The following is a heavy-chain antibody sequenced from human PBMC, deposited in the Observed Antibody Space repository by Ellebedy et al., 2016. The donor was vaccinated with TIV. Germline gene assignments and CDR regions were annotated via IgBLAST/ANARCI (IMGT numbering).Heavy chain of an antibody. J-gene: IGHJ6*04. CDR3: GRAREPGPFAYYYYGMDV. CDR2: IPSRFTGI. Sequence: GESLKISCAGSGFPFSDYFMSWFRQAPGKGLEWLSYIPSRFTGIYYADSVKGRFTVARDNANKSLHLQMNNLRGDDTAVYYCGRAREPGPFAYYYYGMDVWGKGTTVTVSS. D-gene: IGHD1-1*01. V-gene: IGHV3-11*01. CDR1: GFPFSDYF.